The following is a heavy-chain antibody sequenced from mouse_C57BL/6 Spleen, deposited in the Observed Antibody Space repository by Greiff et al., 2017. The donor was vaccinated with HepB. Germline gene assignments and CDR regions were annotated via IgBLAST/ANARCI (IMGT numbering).Heavy chain of an antibody. CDR3: AVGITTRGWYFDY. V-gene: IGHV1-53*01. D-gene: IGHD2-4*01. J-gene: IGHJ2*01. CDR2: INPSNGGT. Sequence: VQLQQPGTELVKPGASVKLSCKASGYTFTSYWMHWVKQRPGQGLEWIGNINPSNGGTNYNEKFKSKATLTVDKSSSTAYMQRSSLTSEDSAVYYCAVGITTRGWYFDYWGQGTTLTVSS. CDR1: GYTFTSYW.